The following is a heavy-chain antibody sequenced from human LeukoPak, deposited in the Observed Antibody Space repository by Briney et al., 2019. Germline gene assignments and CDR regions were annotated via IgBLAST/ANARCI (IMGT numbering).Heavy chain of an antibody. CDR1: DDSISSGGYY. V-gene: IGHV4-31*03. D-gene: IGHD3-22*01. CDR3: ARTDSSGYGGYYFDY. CDR2: IYYSGST. Sequence: SETLSLTCTVSDDSISSGGYYWSWIRQHPGKGLEWIGYIYYSGSTYYNPSLKSRVTISVDTSKNQFSLNPNSVTAADTALYYCARTDSSGYGGYYFDYWGQGTLVTVSS. J-gene: IGHJ4*02.